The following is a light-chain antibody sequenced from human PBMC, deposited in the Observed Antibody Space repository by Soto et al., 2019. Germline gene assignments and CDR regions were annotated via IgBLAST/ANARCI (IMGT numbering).Light chain of an antibody. V-gene: IGKV1-39*01. Sequence: IQMTQSPSSLSASVGDRVTITCRASQDINNYLNWYQQQPGKGPRLLIYAASNLRRGVPSRFRGSGSGTDFTLTVSSLQPEDFATYYCQQSYTFPETFGQGTKVEIK. CDR1: QDINNY. J-gene: IGKJ1*01. CDR3: QQSYTFPET. CDR2: AAS.